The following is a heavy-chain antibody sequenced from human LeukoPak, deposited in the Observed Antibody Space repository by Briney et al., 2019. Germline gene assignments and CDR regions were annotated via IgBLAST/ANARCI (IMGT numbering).Heavy chain of an antibody. CDR1: GFTFSSYG. Sequence: GGSLRLSCAASGFTFSSYGMHWVRQAPGKGLEWVAVISYDGSNKYYADSVKGRFTISRDNSKNTLYLQMNSLRAEDTAVYYCTLPYYDFWSGYYTGDYWGQGTLVTVSS. CDR2: ISYDGSNK. D-gene: IGHD3-3*01. J-gene: IGHJ4*02. CDR3: TLPYYDFWSGYYTGDY. V-gene: IGHV3-30*03.